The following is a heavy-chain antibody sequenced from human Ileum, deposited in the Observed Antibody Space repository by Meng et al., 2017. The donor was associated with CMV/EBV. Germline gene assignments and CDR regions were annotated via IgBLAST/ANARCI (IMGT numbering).Heavy chain of an antibody. CDR1: GTISNGRYY. J-gene: IGHJ5*02. CDR2: IYDTGRT. CDR3: ARLLTDYSDTPYPDS. V-gene: IGHV4-30-4*06. D-gene: IGHD3-22*01. Sequence: GTISNGRYYWSWFSQHPGKGVEGIGYIYDTGRTDSNPSLKSRTTISTDTSENQFSLKLSSVTAADTAMYYCARLLTDYSDTPYPDSWGQGILVTVSS.